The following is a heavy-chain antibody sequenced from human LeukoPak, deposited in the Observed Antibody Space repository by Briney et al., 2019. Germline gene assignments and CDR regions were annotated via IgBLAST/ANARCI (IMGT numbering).Heavy chain of an antibody. D-gene: IGHD1-26*01. CDR3: ARDPYSGNYGNYYYYYMDV. CDR2: IGTSGGTT. V-gene: IGHV3-53*01. CDR1: GFIVSSKY. J-gene: IGHJ6*03. Sequence: GGSLRLSCAASGFIVSSKYMTWVRQAPGKGLEWVSGIGTSGGTTYYADSVKGRFTISRDNSKNTLYLQMNSLGPEDTAVYYCARDPYSGNYGNYYYYYMDVWGKGTTVTISS.